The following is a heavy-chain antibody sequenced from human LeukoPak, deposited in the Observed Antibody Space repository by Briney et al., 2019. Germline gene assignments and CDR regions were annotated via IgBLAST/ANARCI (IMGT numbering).Heavy chain of an antibody. CDR3: VRRRLPRPDVFDI. Sequence: PSETLSLTCTVSGGSISSSSYYWGWIREPPGKGLEWIGSVYYSGSTYYNASLKSRITISVDTAKNQFSLELKSVTSAETGVYYCVRRRLPRPDVFDISGQGTMVTPSS. V-gene: IGHV4-39*01. CDR1: GGSISSSSYY. D-gene: IGHD5-12*01. J-gene: IGHJ3*02. CDR2: VYYSGST.